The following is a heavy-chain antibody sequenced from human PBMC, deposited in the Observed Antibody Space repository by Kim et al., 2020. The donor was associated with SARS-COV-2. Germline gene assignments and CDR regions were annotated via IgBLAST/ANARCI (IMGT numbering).Heavy chain of an antibody. J-gene: IGHJ4*02. CDR1: GFTFSAHG. CDR2: ISHDGTNQ. D-gene: IGHD2-21*02. Sequence: GGSLRLSCGASGFTFSAHGMHWIRQAPGKGLEWVAVISHDGTNQYYGGSVKGRFTISRDNSKNTYYLQMNSLRAEDTAVYYCARELYCGGDCYYYLDSWGQGTLVTVSS. CDR3: ARELYCGGDCYYYLDS. V-gene: IGHV3-33*05.